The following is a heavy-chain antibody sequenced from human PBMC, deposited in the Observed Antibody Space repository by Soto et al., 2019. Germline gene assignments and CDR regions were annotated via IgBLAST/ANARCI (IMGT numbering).Heavy chain of an antibody. CDR3: ARLWDSSHGFNFDY. CDR1: GVTFSSYP. Sequence: QVQLVQSGAEVKKAGSSVKVSCKASGVTFSSYPISWVRQAPGQGLEWMGGIIPITCTIQYAQKFQGRLTVTADESTTTAYMELVSLESADTAVYYCARLWDSSHGFNFDYWGQGTLVTVSS. V-gene: IGHV1-69*01. J-gene: IGHJ4*02. CDR2: IIPITCTI. D-gene: IGHD6-6*01.